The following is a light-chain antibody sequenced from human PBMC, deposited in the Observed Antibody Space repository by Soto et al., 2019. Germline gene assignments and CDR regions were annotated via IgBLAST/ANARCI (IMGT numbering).Light chain of an antibody. J-gene: IGKJ1*01. V-gene: IGKV3-20*01. CDR1: PSVSSSY. CDR2: GAS. Sequence: EIVLTQSPGTLSLSPGERTTLSCRASPSVSSSYLAWYQQKLGQAPRLLIYGASSRATGIPDRFSGSGSGTDFTLTISRLEPEDFAVYYWQQYGSLPWTFGQGTKVESK. CDR3: QQYGSLPWT.